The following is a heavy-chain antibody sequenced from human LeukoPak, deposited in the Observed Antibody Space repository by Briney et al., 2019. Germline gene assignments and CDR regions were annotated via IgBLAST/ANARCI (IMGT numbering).Heavy chain of an antibody. CDR3: ARGTWSAGMRMRGYYFDD. CDR1: GGSINSYY. V-gene: IGHV4-59*12. D-gene: IGHD6-19*01. J-gene: IGHJ4*02. CDR2: ISYSGST. Sequence: SETLSLTCTVSGGSINSYYWSWIRQPPGKGLEWIGYISYSGSTNYNPSLKGRVTISVDTSKNHVSLKLTSVTAADTAVYYCARGTWSAGMRMRGYYFDDWGQGTLVTVSS.